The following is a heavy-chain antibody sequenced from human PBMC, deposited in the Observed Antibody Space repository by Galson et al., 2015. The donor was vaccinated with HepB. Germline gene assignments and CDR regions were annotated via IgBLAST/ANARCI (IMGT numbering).Heavy chain of an antibody. D-gene: IGHD1-1*01. J-gene: IGHJ4*02. V-gene: IGHV1-69*02. CDR3: AGGRPGGNAAWVYYFDY. CDR2: IIPILSIA. CDR1: GGTFSSYT. Sequence: SVKVSCKASGGTFSSYTISWVRQAPGQGLEWMGRIIPILSIANYAQKFQGRVTITADKSTITAYMELSSLRSEDTAVYYCAGGRPGGNAAWVYYFDYWGQGTLVTVSS.